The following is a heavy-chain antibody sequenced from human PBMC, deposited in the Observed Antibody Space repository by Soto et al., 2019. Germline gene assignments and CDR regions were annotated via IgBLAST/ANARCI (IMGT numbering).Heavy chain of an antibody. Sequence: EVQLLESGGGLVQPGGSLRLSCAASGFTFSSNAMSWVRQAPGKGLEWVSAISGSGGSTYYADSVKGRFTISRDNSKNTLYLQMNSLRAEDTAVYYCAKANGSSSSHFDYWGQGTLVTVSS. CDR2: ISGSGGST. J-gene: IGHJ4*02. CDR1: GFTFSSNA. D-gene: IGHD6-6*01. V-gene: IGHV3-23*01. CDR3: AKANGSSSSHFDY.